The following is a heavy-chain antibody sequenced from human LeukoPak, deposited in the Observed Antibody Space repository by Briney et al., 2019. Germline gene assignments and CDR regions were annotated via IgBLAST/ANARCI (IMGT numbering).Heavy chain of an antibody. CDR1: GYTFTSYY. D-gene: IGHD6-19*01. J-gene: IGHJ4*02. CDR3: ARLIAVAGQGGGDY. Sequence: ASVKVSCKASGYTFTSYYMHWVRQAPAQGLEWVGIINPSGGSTSYAQKLQGRVTITRDTSTSTVYMELSSLRSEDTAVYYCARLIAVAGQGGGDYWGQGTLVTVSS. CDR2: INPSGGST. V-gene: IGHV1-46*01.